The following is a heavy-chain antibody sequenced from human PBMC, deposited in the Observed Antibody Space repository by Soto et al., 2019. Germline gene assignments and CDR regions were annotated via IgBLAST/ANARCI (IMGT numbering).Heavy chain of an antibody. CDR1: GFTFSSYS. V-gene: IGHV3-21*04. Sequence: GGSLRLSCAASGFTFSSYSMNWVRQAPGKGLEWVSSISSSSSYIYYADSVKGRFTISRDNSKNTLYLQMNSLRAEDTAVYYCAKGVREHGAFDIWGQGTMVTVSS. J-gene: IGHJ3*02. D-gene: IGHD1-26*01. CDR3: AKGVREHGAFDI. CDR2: ISSSSSYI.